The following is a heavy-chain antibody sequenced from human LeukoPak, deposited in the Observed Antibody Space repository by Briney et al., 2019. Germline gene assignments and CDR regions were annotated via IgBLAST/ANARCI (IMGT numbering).Heavy chain of an antibody. D-gene: IGHD2-2*02. Sequence: GGSLRLSCAASGFTFSDYYMSLIRQAPGKGLEWVSYISSSGSTIYYADSVKGRFTISRDNAKNSLYLQMNSLRAEDTAVYYCARAGIVVPAAIMAWGQGTLVTVSS. CDR1: GFTFSDYY. V-gene: IGHV3-11*01. J-gene: IGHJ5*02. CDR2: ISSSGSTI. CDR3: ARAGIVVPAAIMA.